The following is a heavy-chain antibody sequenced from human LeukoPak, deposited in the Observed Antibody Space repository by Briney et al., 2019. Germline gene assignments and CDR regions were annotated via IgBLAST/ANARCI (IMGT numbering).Heavy chain of an antibody. Sequence: GASVKVSCKASGGTFSSYAMSWVREAPGKGLEWVSAISGSGGSTYYADSVKGRFTISRDNSKNTLYLQMNSLRAEDTAVYYCAKDNYDFWSGYYDYYYGMDVWGQGTTVTVSS. D-gene: IGHD3-3*01. V-gene: IGHV3-23*01. J-gene: IGHJ6*02. CDR1: GGTFSSYA. CDR2: ISGSGGST. CDR3: AKDNYDFWSGYYDYYYGMDV.